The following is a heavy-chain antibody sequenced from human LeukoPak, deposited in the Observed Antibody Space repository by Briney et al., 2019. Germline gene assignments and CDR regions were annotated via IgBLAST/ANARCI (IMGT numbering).Heavy chain of an antibody. D-gene: IGHD1-20*01. CDR1: GYTFTSYY. CDR2: INPSGGST. Sequence: ASVKVSCKASGYTFTSYYMHWVRQAPGQGLEWMGIINPSGGSTSYAQKFQGRITMTRDTSTSTVYMELSSLRSEDTAVYYCARAVGDNWNDEGYDYWGQGTLVTVSS. CDR3: ARAVGDNWNDEGYDY. V-gene: IGHV1-46*01. J-gene: IGHJ4*02.